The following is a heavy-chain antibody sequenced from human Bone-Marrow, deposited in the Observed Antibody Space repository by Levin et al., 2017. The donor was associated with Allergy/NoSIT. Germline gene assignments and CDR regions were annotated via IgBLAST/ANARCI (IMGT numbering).Heavy chain of an antibody. CDR2: IKSKTDGETA. CDR1: GFTFSNAW. CDR3: ATVLEGYDFWSGYFDY. D-gene: IGHD3-3*01. V-gene: IGHV3-15*01. Sequence: PGGSLRLSCAASGFTFSNAWMSWVRQAPGKGLEWVGRIKSKTDGETADYAAPVKGRFTISRDDSRYTLYLQMNSLKTEDTAVYYCATVLEGYDFWSGYFDYWGQGTLVTVSS. J-gene: IGHJ4*02.